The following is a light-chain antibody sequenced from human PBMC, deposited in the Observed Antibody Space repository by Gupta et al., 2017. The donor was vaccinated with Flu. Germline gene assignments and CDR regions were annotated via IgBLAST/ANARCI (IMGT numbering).Light chain of an antibody. Sequence: ETVMTQSPATLSVSPGERATLSCRASQSVSSSLAWYQHKPGQAPRLLIYGASTRATGIPDRFSGSGSGTEFTLTISSRQSEDFAIYYCQQYNRWPNTFGQGTRLQIK. CDR3: QQYNRWPNT. J-gene: IGKJ2*01. CDR1: QSVSSS. CDR2: GAS. V-gene: IGKV3-15*01.